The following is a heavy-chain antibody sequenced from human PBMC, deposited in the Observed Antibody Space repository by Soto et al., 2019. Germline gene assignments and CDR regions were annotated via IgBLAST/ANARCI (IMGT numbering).Heavy chain of an antibody. D-gene: IGHD1-26*01. J-gene: IGHJ4*02. V-gene: IGHV3-30*18. Sequence: GGSLRLSCAASGFTFSSFGMHWVRQAPGKGLEWVALISYDGSNKYYADSVKGRFTISRDNSKSTLYLQMNSLRAEDTAVYYCAKDHWDVGSGSDIFDYWGQGTLVTVSS. CDR3: AKDHWDVGSGSDIFDY. CDR2: ISYDGSNK. CDR1: GFTFSSFG.